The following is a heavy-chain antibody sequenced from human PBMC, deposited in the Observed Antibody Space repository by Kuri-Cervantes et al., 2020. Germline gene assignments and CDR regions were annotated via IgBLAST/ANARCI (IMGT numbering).Heavy chain of an antibody. V-gene: IGHV1-69*13. CDR3: ATGGDYGDRKGWFDP. D-gene: IGHD4-17*01. CDR1: GYTFSSYA. J-gene: IGHJ5*02. CDR2: IIPMFDTT. Sequence: SVKVSCKASGYTFSSYAISWVRQAPGQGLEWMGGIIPMFDTTEYAQKFQGRVTITADESTSTAYMELSSLRSEDTAVYYCATGGDYGDRKGWFDPWGQGTLVTVSS.